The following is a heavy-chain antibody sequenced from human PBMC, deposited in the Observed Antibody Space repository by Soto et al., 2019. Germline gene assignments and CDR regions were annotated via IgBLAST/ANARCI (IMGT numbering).Heavy chain of an antibody. D-gene: IGHD3-16*02. Sequence: QVQLVQSGAEVKMPGASVKVSCKASGYIFAGYYMAWVRQAPGQGLEWMGWINPNGGATDYPPQFQYMVTMTRDMSITTAYMDLTRLTSDDTAVYYCARVGYYDYVLWSYGLAHWGQGTLITVSS. J-gene: IGHJ4*02. V-gene: IGHV1-2*02. CDR2: INPNGGAT. CDR3: ARVGYYDYVLWSYGLAH. CDR1: GYIFAGYY.